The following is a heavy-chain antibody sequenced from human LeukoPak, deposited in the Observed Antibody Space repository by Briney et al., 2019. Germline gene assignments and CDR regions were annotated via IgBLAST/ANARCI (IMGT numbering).Heavy chain of an antibody. CDR2: IYYSGST. V-gene: IGHV4-39*01. CDR3: ARQDSSGYYYFGYFDY. D-gene: IGHD3-22*01. CDR1: GGSISSSSYH. J-gene: IGHJ4*02. Sequence: SETLSLTCTVSGGSISSSSYHWGWIRQPPGKGLEWIGSIYYSGSTYYNPSLKSRVTISVDTSKNQFSLKLSSVTAADTAVYYCARQDSSGYYYFGYFDYWGQGTLVTVSS.